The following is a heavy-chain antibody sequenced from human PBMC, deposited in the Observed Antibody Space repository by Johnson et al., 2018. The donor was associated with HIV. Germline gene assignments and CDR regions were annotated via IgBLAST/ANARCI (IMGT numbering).Heavy chain of an antibody. V-gene: IGHV3-11*01. CDR1: GFTFSDSY. CDR2: ISGRGITI. D-gene: IGHD1-14*01. J-gene: IGHJ3*02. CDR3: AKDPYSRKDAFDI. Sequence: QVQLVESGGGLVKPGGSLRLSCAASGFTFSDSYMSWIRQAPGKGLEWVSYISGRGITIYYSDSVKGRFTISRDNSKNTLYLQINSLRAEDTAVYYCAKDPYSRKDAFDIWGQGTMVTVSS.